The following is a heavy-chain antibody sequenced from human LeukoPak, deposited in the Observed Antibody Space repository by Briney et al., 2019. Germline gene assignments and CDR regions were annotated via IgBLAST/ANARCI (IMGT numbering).Heavy chain of an antibody. D-gene: IGHD4-11*01. V-gene: IGHV4-39*07. CDR2: IYYNGDT. Sequence: SETLSLTCTVSGGSISSSRSYWGWIRQTPGKGLEWVGSIYYNGDTYYNPSFKSRVSMSVDTAKNQISLILTSVTAADTAVYYCSREGYSCPNWFDTWGQGTLVTVSS. J-gene: IGHJ5*02. CDR3: SREGYSCPNWFDT. CDR1: GGSISSSRSY.